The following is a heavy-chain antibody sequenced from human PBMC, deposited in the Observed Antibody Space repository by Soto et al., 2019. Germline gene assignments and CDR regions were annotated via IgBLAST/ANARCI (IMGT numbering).Heavy chain of an antibody. J-gene: IGHJ5*02. CDR3: ARVGGINWFDP. V-gene: IGHV4-31*02. CDR1: GGYISSGGYY. D-gene: IGHD3-16*01. CDR2: IYYSGST. Sequence: SEPLCLTCTVSGGYISSGGYYWSWIRQHPGKGLEWIGYIYYSGSTYYNPSLKSRVTISVDTSKNQFSLKLSSVTAADTAVYYCARVGGINWFDPWGQGTLVTVSS.